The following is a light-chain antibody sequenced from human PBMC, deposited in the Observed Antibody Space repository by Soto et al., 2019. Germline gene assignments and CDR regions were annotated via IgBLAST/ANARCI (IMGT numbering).Light chain of an antibody. V-gene: IGLV2-14*01. CDR2: DVS. J-gene: IGLJ1*01. CDR1: SSDVGGYNY. Sequence: QSVLTQRASVSGSPGQSNTISCTGTSSDVGGYNYVSWYQQHPGKAPKLMIYDVSNRPSGVSNRFSGSKSGNTASLTISGLQAEDEADYYCSSYTSSSTVFGTGTKVTVL. CDR3: SSYTSSSTV.